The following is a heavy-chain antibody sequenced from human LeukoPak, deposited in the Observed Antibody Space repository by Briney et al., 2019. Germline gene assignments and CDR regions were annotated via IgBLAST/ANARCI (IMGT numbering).Heavy chain of an antibody. D-gene: IGHD6-19*01. CDR3: AKDNRRHYTSGPNPDSLH. CDR2: ISWNSGSI. J-gene: IGHJ4*02. CDR1: GFIFNNYA. V-gene: IGHV3-9*01. Sequence: PGGSLRLSCAGSGFIFNNYAMHWVRQPPGKGLEWVSGISWNSGSIDYADSVKGRSTISRDNAKDSLYLQVNSLRVEDTAFYYCAKDNRRHYTSGPNPDSLHWGQGALVTVSS.